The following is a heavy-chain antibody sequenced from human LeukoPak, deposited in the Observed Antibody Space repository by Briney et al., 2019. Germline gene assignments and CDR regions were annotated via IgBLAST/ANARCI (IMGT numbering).Heavy chain of an antibody. D-gene: IGHD2-15*01. Sequence: PSETLSLTCAVYGGSFSGYYWSWIRQPPGKGLEWIGEINHSGSTNYNPSLKSRVTISVDTSKNQFSLKLSSVTAADTAVYYCARSWTSVVVVAATYVGNWFDPWGQGTLVTVSS. V-gene: IGHV4-34*01. CDR3: ARSWTSVVVVAATYVGNWFDP. J-gene: IGHJ5*02. CDR1: GGSFSGYY. CDR2: INHSGST.